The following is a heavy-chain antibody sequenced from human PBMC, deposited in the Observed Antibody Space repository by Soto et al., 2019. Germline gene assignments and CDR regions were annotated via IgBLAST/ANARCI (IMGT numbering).Heavy chain of an antibody. CDR2: IYYSGST. D-gene: IGHD3-10*01. J-gene: IGHJ3*02. CDR3: ARRYGGAFDI. V-gene: IGHV4-59*08. Sequence: QVQLQESGPGLVKPSETLSLTCTVSGGSISSYYWSWIRQPPGKGMEWIGYIYYSGSTNYNPSLKSRFTLSVETSKNQFTLKLSAVTAADTAVYYCARRYGGAFDIWGQGTMVTVSS. CDR1: GGSISSYY.